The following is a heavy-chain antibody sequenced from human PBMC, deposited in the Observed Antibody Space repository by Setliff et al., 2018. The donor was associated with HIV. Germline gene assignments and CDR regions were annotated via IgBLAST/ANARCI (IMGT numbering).Heavy chain of an antibody. V-gene: IGHV1-69*13. CDR1: GGTFNNYA. Sequence: AASVKDTCKDSGGTFNNYAISWVRQAPGQGLQWVGGIIPLFGTTNYAQKFQGRVTNTADESTSTSSMELSSLGSEDTAVYYCARVNGGNSPYYFDSWGQGTLVTVSS. J-gene: IGHJ4*02. D-gene: IGHD2-21*02. CDR3: ARVNGGNSPYYFDS. CDR2: IIPLFGTT.